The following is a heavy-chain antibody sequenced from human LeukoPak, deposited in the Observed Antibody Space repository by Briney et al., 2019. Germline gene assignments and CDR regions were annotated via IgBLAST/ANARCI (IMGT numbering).Heavy chain of an antibody. CDR3: ARDRVSTITPEGYYYMDG. D-gene: IGHD2-2*01. J-gene: IGHJ6*03. V-gene: IGHV3-7*01. Sequence: QPGGSLRLSCAASGFTFSSYSMHWVRQAPGKGLEWVANINPDGSQKYYVDSVKGRFTISRDNAKNSLYLQMNSLRAEDTAVYYCARDRVSTITPEGYYYMDGWGKGTTVTVSS. CDR2: INPDGSQK. CDR1: GFTFSSYS.